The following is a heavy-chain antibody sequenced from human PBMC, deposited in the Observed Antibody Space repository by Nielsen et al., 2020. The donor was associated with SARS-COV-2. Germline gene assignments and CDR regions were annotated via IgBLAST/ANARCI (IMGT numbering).Heavy chain of an antibody. J-gene: IGHJ5*02. V-gene: IGHV5-51*01. CDR2: IYPGDSET. Sequence: GESLKISCKGSGYRFINNWIGWVRQMPGKGLEWMGIIYPGDSETRYSPSFQGQVTISADKSNSTAYLQWSSLKASDTAMYYCARRSIGDTNWLDPWGQGTLVTVSS. CDR3: ARRSIGDTNWLDP. CDR1: GYRFINNW. D-gene: IGHD3-16*01.